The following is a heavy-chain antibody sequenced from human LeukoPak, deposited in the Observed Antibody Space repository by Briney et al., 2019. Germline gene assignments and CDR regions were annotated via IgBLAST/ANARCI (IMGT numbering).Heavy chain of an antibody. CDR1: GFSFTYST. CDR3: VKNPKKDDYTNCLDS. CDR2: ITSSSGNI. D-gene: IGHD3-16*01. J-gene: IGHJ5*01. V-gene: IGHV3-21*03. Sequence: GGSLRLSCAASGFSFTYSTMNWVRLAPGKGREWVSSITSSSGNIYYSDSVRGRFTVSRDNAKNSLYLKMNSLIREDSAEYSCVKNPKKDDYTNCLDSWRQGTVVSVSS.